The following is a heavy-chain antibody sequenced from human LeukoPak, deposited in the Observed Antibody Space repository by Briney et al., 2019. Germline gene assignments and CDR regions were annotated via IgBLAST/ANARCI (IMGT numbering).Heavy chain of an antibody. CDR1: GFTFRSYS. D-gene: IGHD6-19*01. CDR2: ISSSSSYI. J-gene: IGHJ6*03. V-gene: IGHV3-21*01. CDR3: ARDRRGGWAPLGYYYYYMDV. Sequence: GGSLRLSCAASGFTFRSYSMNWVRQAPGKGLEWVSSISSSSSYIYYADSVKGRFTLLRDNAQKSLYLQMNSLRADDTAVYYCARDRRGGWAPLGYYYYYMDVWGKGTTVTVSS.